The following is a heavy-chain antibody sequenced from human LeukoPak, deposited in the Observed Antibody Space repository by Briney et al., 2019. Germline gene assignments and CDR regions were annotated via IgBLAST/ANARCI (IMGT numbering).Heavy chain of an antibody. V-gene: IGHV3-73*01. CDR1: GFTFSGSD. J-gene: IGHJ4*02. CDR2: IRSKANSYAT. Sequence: GGSLRLSCAASGFTFSGSDMHWVRQASGKGLEWVGRIRSKANSYATAYAASVKGRFTISRDDSKNTAYLQMNSLKAEDTAVYYCTTLDFDYWGQGTLVTVSS. CDR3: TTLDFDY.